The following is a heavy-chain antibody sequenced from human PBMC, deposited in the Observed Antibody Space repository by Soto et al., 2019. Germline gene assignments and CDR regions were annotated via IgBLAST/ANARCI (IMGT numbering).Heavy chain of an antibody. V-gene: IGHV3-74*01. Sequence: EVQLVESGGGLVQPGGSLRLSCAASGFPLSNYWMSWVRQAPGKGLVWVSRINSDGSVSSYADSVKCRLTISRDNVKNTLYLQMNSLRAEDKAVYYCARGDCVGGPCYSLAGSFYYYMDVWGKGTTVTVFS. CDR1: GFPLSNYW. CDR3: ARGDCVGGPCYSLAGSFYYYMDV. CDR2: INSDGSVS. D-gene: IGHD2-15*01. J-gene: IGHJ6*03.